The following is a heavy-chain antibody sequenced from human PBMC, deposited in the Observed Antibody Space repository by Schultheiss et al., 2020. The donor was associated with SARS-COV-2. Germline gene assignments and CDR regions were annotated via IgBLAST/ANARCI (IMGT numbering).Heavy chain of an antibody. CDR3: ARLDIPNWFDP. J-gene: IGHJ5*02. Sequence: SETLSLTCAVYGGSFSGYYWSWIRQPPGKGLEWIGEINHSGSTNYNPSLKSRVTISVDTSKNQFSLKLSSVTAADTAVYYCARLDIPNWFDPWGQGTLVTVSS. CDR2: INHSGST. D-gene: IGHD2-15*01. CDR1: GGSFSGYY. V-gene: IGHV4-34*01.